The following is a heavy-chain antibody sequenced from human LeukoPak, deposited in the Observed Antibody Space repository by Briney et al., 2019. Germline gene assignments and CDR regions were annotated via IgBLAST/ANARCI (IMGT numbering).Heavy chain of an antibody. D-gene: IGHD3-22*01. V-gene: IGHV3-30*04. CDR3: ARDRNYDGSVYYEDDYFDY. Sequence: PGGSLRLSCAASGFTFSSYAMHWVRQAPGKGLEWVAVISYDGSSKYYADSVKGRFTISRDNSKNTLYLQMNSLRAEDTAVYYCARDRNYDGSVYYEDDYFDYWGQGTLVTVSS. CDR2: ISYDGSSK. J-gene: IGHJ4*02. CDR1: GFTFSSYA.